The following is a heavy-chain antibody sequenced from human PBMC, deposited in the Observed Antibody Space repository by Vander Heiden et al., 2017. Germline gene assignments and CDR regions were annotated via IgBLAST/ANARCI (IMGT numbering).Heavy chain of an antibody. V-gene: IGHV3-21*01. D-gene: IGHD1-26*01. CDR3: ARDLTSGSPDGMDV. CDR1: GCPFGRDS. J-gene: IGHJ6*02. CDR2: ISSSSSYI. Sequence: EVQLVQSGGSLVKPGGSLRLSCAASGCPFGRDSMNGVRQAAGKGLEWVASISSSSSYIYDADEVKGRFTISRDNAKNSLYLQMNSLRAEETAVYYCARDLTSGSPDGMDVWGQGTTVTVSS.